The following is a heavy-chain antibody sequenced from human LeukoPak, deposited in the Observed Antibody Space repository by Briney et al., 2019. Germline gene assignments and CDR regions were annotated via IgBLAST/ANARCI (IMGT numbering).Heavy chain of an antibody. D-gene: IGHD3-22*01. CDR1: GGSISSDDYQ. V-gene: IGHV4-30-4*01. CDR2: IYYSGNT. Sequence: SQTLSLTCTVSGGSISSDDYQWSWIRQPPGKGLEWIGYIYYSGNTSSNPSLKSRVTISVDTSKNRFSLRLSSVTAADTAVYYCARSDYYYDSSGYPLFDYWGQGILVTVSS. CDR3: ARSDYYYDSSGYPLFDY. J-gene: IGHJ4*02.